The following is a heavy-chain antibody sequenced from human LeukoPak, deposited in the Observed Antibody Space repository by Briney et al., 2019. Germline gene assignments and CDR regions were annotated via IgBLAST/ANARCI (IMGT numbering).Heavy chain of an antibody. D-gene: IGHD3-3*01. Sequence: TGGSLRLSCAASGFTFSSYSMNWVRQAPGKGLEWVSYISSSSSTIYYADSVKGRFTISRDNAKNSLYLQMNSLRAEDTAVYYCARRQSGYYYYMDVWGKGTTVTVSS. CDR3: ARRQSGYYYYMDV. V-gene: IGHV3-48*01. J-gene: IGHJ6*03. CDR1: GFTFSSYS. CDR2: ISSSSSTI.